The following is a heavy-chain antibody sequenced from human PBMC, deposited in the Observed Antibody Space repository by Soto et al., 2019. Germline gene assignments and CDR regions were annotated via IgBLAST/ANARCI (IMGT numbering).Heavy chain of an antibody. D-gene: IGHD6-19*01. V-gene: IGHV5-51*01. J-gene: IGHJ5*02. CDR1: GYSFTSYW. Sequence: PGESLKISCKGSGYSFTSYWIGWVRQMPGKGLEWMGIIYPGDSDTRYSPSFQGQVTISADKSISTAYLQWSSLKASDTAYCARLVADYVDPWGQGTLVTVSS. CDR2: IYPGDSDT. CDR3: ARLVADYVDP.